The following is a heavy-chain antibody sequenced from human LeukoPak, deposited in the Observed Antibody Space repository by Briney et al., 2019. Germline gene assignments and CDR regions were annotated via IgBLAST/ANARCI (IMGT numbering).Heavy chain of an antibody. Sequence: AASVKVSCKASGYSFTKFGISWVRQAPGQGLEWMGGIIPIFGTANYAQKFQGRVTITTDESTSTAYMELSSLRSEDTAVYYCARERGHSYGRGSWFDPWGQGTLVTVSS. CDR2: IIPIFGTA. D-gene: IGHD5-18*01. CDR1: GYSFTKFG. J-gene: IGHJ5*02. CDR3: ARERGHSYGRGSWFDP. V-gene: IGHV1-69*05.